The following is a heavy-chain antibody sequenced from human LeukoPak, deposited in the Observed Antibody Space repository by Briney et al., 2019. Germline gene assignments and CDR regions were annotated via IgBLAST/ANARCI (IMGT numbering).Heavy chain of an antibody. Sequence: SETLSLTCAVYGGSFSGYYWSWIRQPPGKGLEWIGEINHSGSTNYNPSLKSRVTISVDTSKNQFSLKLSSVTAADTAVYYCARTNEDIVLMVYAKKNWFDPWGQGTLVTVSS. CDR3: ARTNEDIVLMVYAKKNWFDP. CDR2: INHSGST. V-gene: IGHV4-34*01. J-gene: IGHJ5*02. CDR1: GGSFSGYY. D-gene: IGHD2-8*01.